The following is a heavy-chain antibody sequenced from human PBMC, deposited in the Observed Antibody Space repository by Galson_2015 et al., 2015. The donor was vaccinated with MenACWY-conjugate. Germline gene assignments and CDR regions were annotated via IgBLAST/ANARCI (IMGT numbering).Heavy chain of an antibody. CDR2: IGNSGSPI. Sequence: SLRLSCAASGFTLMSYNMNWVRQTPGKGLEWVSFIGNSGSPIYYADSVKGRFTISRDNAKNSLFLHMNSLRAEDTAVYYCVRGTYRSGSSIWGQGTLVTVSS. CDR1: GFTLMSYN. D-gene: IGHD6-19*01. V-gene: IGHV3-48*04. J-gene: IGHJ4*02. CDR3: VRGTYRSGSSI.